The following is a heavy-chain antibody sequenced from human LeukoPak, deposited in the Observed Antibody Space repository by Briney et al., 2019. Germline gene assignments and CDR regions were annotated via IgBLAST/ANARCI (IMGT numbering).Heavy chain of an antibody. CDR2: LYYGENS. J-gene: IGHJ4*02. Sequence: SETLSLTCAVYGGSFSAYYRRWIRQPPGKGLEWIGSLYYGENSHYNPSLKSRATLSVDTSNNQFSLKLASVTAADAAVYFCARQLPTAAADTRGYFDYWGQGTVVTVSS. D-gene: IGHD6-25*01. V-gene: IGHV4-34*01. CDR3: ARQLPTAAADTRGYFDY. CDR1: GGSFSAYY.